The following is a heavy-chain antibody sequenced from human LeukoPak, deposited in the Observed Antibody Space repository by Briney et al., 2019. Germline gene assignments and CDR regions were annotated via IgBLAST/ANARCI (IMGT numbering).Heavy chain of an antibody. J-gene: IGHJ3*01. CDR1: GGSLSSGSYN. V-gene: IGHV4-61*09. Sequence: SQTLSLTCTVSGGSLSSGSYNWSWIRQPAGKGLEWIGHIYTSRSTNYNPSLKSRVTISVDTSKNQFSLKLSSVTAADTAVYYCARNRVTTPGAFDVWGQGTMVTVSS. CDR2: IYTSRST. D-gene: IGHD1-1*01. CDR3: ARNRVTTPGAFDV.